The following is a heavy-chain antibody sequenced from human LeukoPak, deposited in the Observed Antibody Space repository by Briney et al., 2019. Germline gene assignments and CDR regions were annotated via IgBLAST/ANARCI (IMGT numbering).Heavy chain of an antibody. CDR1: GGSISSGDYY. CDR3: ATQQIYYDSSGYFNWFDP. V-gene: IGHV4-30-4*01. J-gene: IGHJ5*02. Sequence: SETLSLTCTVSGGSISSGDYYWSWIRQPPGKGLEWIGYIYYSGSTNYNPSLKSRVTISVDTSKNQFSLKLSSVTAADTAVYYCATQQIYYDSSGYFNWFDPWGQGTLVTVSS. CDR2: IYYSGST. D-gene: IGHD3-22*01.